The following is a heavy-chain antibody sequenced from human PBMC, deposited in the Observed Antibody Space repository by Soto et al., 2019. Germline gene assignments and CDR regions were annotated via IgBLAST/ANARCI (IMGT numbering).Heavy chain of an antibody. CDR3: ARVYYDSSGYWYYFDY. CDR2: IYHSGST. Sequence: LSLTCAVSGGSISSSNWWSWVRQPPGKGLEWIGEIYHSGSTNYNPSLKSRVTISVDKSKNQFSLKLSSVTAADTAVYYCARVYYDSSGYWYYFDYWGQGTLVTVSS. V-gene: IGHV4-4*02. CDR1: GGSISSSNW. D-gene: IGHD3-22*01. J-gene: IGHJ4*02.